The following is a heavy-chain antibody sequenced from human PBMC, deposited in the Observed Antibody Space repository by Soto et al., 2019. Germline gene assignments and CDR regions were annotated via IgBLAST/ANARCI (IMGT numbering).Heavy chain of an antibody. Sequence: EVHLVESGGGLVKPGGSLRLTCAGSGFSFSDYTMNWVRQAPGKGLEWVSSISRGSDYIFYADTVKGRFTISRDSARNSLYLQMSSLRAEDTAVYSCAKDSGCVNNACAYDPWGQGTLVSVSS. CDR3: AKDSGCVNNACAYDP. D-gene: IGHD1-20*01. V-gene: IGHV3-21*01. CDR1: GFSFSDYT. J-gene: IGHJ5*02. CDR2: ISRGSDYI.